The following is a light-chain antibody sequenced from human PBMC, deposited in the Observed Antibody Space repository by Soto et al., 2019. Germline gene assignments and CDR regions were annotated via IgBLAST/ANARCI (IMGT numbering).Light chain of an antibody. CDR3: HQRSNWPPT. CDR2: DAS. Sequence: EIVITQSPATLSVSPGEGATLSCKASQSVSSKLAWYQQKPGQAPRLLIYDASNRATGIPARFSGSGSGTDFTLAISSLEPEDFAVYYCHQRSNWPPTFGQGTRLEIK. J-gene: IGKJ5*01. CDR1: QSVSSK. V-gene: IGKV3-11*01.